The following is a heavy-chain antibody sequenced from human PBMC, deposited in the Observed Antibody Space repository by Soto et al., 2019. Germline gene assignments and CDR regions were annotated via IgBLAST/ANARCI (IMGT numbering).Heavy chain of an antibody. CDR1: GFTFSSYW. D-gene: IGHD5-18*01. Sequence: EVQLVESGGGLVQPGGSLRLSCAASGFTFSSYWMHWFRQAPGKGLVWVSRIKSDGSSTSYADSVKGRFTISRDNAKNTLYLQLNSLRAAATAVYYCARDPSQQLWPYTWFDPWGPGTLVTVSS. CDR3: ARDPSQQLWPYTWFDP. V-gene: IGHV3-74*01. CDR2: IKSDGSST. J-gene: IGHJ5*02.